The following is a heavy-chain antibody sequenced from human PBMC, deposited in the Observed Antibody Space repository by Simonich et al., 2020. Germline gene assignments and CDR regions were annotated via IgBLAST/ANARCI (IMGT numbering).Heavy chain of an antibody. D-gene: IGHD1-26*01. V-gene: IGHV3-13*01. CDR1: GFTFSSYD. CDR2: IGSAGDT. Sequence: EVQLVESGGGLVQPGGSLRLSCAASGFTFSSYDMHWVRQATGKGLEWVSAIGSAGDTYYPGSVKGRFTISRENAKNSLYLQMNSLRAGDTAVYYCARGGYSGSYNWFDPWGQGTLVTVSS. CDR3: ARGGYSGSYNWFDP. J-gene: IGHJ5*02.